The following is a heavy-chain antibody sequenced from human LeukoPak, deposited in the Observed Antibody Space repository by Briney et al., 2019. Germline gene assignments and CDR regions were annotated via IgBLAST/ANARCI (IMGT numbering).Heavy chain of an antibody. J-gene: IGHJ4*02. CDR3: AKDRGRTWVQVAN. CDR2: ISGSGGST. D-gene: IGHD2-15*01. Sequence: PGGSLRLSCTGTGFSFSSDAMGWVRQAPGKGLEWVSGISGSGGSTYYADSVKGRFTISRDNSKNTLYLQMNSLRVEDTAVYYCAKDRGRTWVQVANWGQGTLVTASS. CDR1: GFSFSSDA. V-gene: IGHV3-23*01.